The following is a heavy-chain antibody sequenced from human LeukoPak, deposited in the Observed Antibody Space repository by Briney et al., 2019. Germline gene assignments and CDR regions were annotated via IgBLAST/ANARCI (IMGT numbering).Heavy chain of an antibody. CDR3: AKDQNTGYANNWFDP. CDR1: GYSFTGYY. Sequence: ASVKVSCKASGYSFTGYYIHWVRQAPGQGLAWMGWINPNNGGTNFAQKFQGRVTMTRDTSISTAYMELSRLRSDDTAIYYCAKDQNTGYANNWFDPWGQGTLVTVSS. D-gene: IGHD5-12*01. V-gene: IGHV1-2*02. CDR2: INPNNGGT. J-gene: IGHJ5*02.